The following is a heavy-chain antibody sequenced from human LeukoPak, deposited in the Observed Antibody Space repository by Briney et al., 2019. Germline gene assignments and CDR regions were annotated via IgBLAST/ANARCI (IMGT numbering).Heavy chain of an antibody. V-gene: IGHV3-11*01. CDR3: ARDGWLRLWYSTENYYYGMDV. CDR2: MSSAGRTI. Sequence: GGSLRLSCAASGFPFSDYYMSWIRQAPGKGLEWVAFMSSAGRTIYYADSVKGRFTISRDNAKKSLYLQMDSLRAEDTAVYYCARDGWLRLWYSTENYYYGMDVWGQGTTVTVSS. J-gene: IGHJ6*02. CDR1: GFPFSDYY. D-gene: IGHD5-12*01.